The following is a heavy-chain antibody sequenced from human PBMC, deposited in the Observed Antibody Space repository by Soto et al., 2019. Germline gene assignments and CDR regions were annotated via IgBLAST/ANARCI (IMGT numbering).Heavy chain of an antibody. J-gene: IGHJ4*02. D-gene: IGHD3-10*01. V-gene: IGHV1-18*01. Sequence: GASVKVSCKASGYTFTIYGLSWVRQAPGQGLEWMGWISAFTGHRIYAEKFQGRVTMTSDTSTSTAYMELKSLRSDDTAMYYCAHYSGSYFDYWGQGTQVTVSS. CDR3: AHYSGSYFDY. CDR1: GYTFTIYG. CDR2: ISAFTGHR.